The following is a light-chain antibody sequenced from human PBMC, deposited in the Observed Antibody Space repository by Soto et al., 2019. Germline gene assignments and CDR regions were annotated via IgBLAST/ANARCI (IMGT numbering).Light chain of an antibody. Sequence: IRMTQSPSSLSASTGDTVIITCRASQDISDYVAWYQQKPGKAPKLLIYAASSLQSGVPSRFSGSGSGTDFTLTISSLQPEDFATYYCQQSYSTRYTFGQGTKLEIK. V-gene: IGKV1-39*01. CDR3: QQSYSTRYT. J-gene: IGKJ2*01. CDR2: AAS. CDR1: QDISDY.